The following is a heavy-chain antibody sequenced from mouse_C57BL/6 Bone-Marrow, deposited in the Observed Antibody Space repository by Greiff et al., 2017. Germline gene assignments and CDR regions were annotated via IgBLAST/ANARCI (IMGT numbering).Heavy chain of an antibody. V-gene: IGHV5-16*01. Sequence: EVQVVESEGGLVQPGSSMKLSCTASGFTFSDYYMAWVRQVPEKGLEWVANINYDGSSTYYLDSLKSRFIISRDNAKNILYLQMSSLKSEDTATYYCARDLGYGSSYGYFDVWGTGTTVTVSS. CDR3: ARDLGYGSSYGYFDV. D-gene: IGHD1-1*01. J-gene: IGHJ1*03. CDR1: GFTFSDYY. CDR2: INYDGSST.